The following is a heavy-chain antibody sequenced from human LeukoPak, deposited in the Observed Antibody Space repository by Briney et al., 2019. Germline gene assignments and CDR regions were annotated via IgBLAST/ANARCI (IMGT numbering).Heavy chain of an antibody. Sequence: ASVEVSCKASGYTFTSYDINWVRQATGQGLEWMGWMNPNSGNTGYAQKFQGRVTMTRNTSISTAYMELSSLRSEDTAVYYCASYHSSSVYYYYGMDVWGQGTTVTVSS. CDR3: ASYHSSSVYYYYGMDV. V-gene: IGHV1-8*01. CDR2: MNPNSGNT. D-gene: IGHD6-6*01. J-gene: IGHJ6*02. CDR1: GYTFTSYD.